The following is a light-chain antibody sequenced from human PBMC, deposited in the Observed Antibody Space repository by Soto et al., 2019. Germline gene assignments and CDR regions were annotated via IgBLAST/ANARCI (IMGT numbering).Light chain of an antibody. CDR3: QLYNSYT. J-gene: IGKJ2*01. CDR1: QDIDIH. V-gene: IGKV1-17*01. Sequence: DIPMTQSPSSLAASVQDRVTMTCRASQDIDIHLNWYQQKPGKAPKLLIFAASSLQSGVPSRFSGSGSGTEFTLTISSLQPEDFATYYCQLYNSYTFGQGTKLEI. CDR2: AAS.